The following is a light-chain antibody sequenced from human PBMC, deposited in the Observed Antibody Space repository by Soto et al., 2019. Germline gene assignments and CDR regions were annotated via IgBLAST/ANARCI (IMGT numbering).Light chain of an antibody. J-gene: IGLJ1*01. Sequence: QSALTQPPSASGSLGQSVTISCTGASSDVGDYNFVSWYQQHPGKAPKLMIYEVNKRPSGVPDRFSGSKSGSTASLTVSGLQAEDEADYYCSSYEGSHNFGVPYVSGTGTKVTVL. V-gene: IGLV2-8*01. CDR1: SSDVGDYNF. CDR3: SSYEGSHNFGVPYV. CDR2: EVN.